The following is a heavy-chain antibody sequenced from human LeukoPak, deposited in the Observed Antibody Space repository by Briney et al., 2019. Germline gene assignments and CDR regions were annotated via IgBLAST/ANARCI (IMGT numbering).Heavy chain of an antibody. CDR3: ARVPLYDRSGYYFDY. V-gene: IGHV3-48*02. CDR1: RFTSSNYN. J-gene: IGHJ4*02. CDR2: ISTSGRAI. Sequence: LAGGSLRLSCAASRFTSSNYNINWVRQAPGKGLEWVSYISTSGRAIFYADSVKGRFTISRDNAKNSLFLQMNSLRDEDTAVYYCARVPLYDRSGYYFDYWGLGTLVTVSS. D-gene: IGHD3-22*01.